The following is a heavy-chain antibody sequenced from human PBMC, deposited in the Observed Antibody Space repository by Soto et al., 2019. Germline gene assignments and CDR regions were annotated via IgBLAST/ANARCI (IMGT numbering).Heavy chain of an antibody. J-gene: IGHJ6*02. CDR1: GCALSSYS. Sequence: EVALVESGGGLVQRGESLRLSCAASGCALSSYSMNWVRQTPGKGLEWVAYISATGNTKYYADSVKGRFTISRDNAKNSLYLQLNSLRDEDTAVYFCARGFDLQYGLDVWGQGTTVTVSS. CDR2: ISATGNTK. D-gene: IGHD3-10*01. CDR3: ARGFDLQYGLDV. V-gene: IGHV3-48*02.